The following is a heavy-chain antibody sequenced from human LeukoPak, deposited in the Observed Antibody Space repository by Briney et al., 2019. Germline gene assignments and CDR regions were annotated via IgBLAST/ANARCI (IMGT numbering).Heavy chain of an antibody. CDR1: GFTFSSYG. J-gene: IGHJ5*02. CDR2: ISYDGSNK. Sequence: PGGSLRLSCAASGFTFSSYGMHWVRQAPGKGLEWVAVISYDGSNKYYADSVKGRFTISRDNSKNTLYLQMNSLRAEDTAVYYCAKDLSRGYCSSTSCYNWFDPWGQGTLVTVSS. V-gene: IGHV3-30*18. CDR3: AKDLSRGYCSSTSCYNWFDP. D-gene: IGHD2-2*01.